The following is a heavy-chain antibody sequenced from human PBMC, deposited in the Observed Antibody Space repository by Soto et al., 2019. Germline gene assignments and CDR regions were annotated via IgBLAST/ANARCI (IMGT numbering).Heavy chain of an antibody. D-gene: IGHD3-10*01. CDR2: IYWDEDK. J-gene: IGHJ4*02. CDR1: GFSLTTRGPG. Sequence: QITLKESGPTLVKPTQTLTLTCTFSGFSLTTRGPGVGWIRQPPGKALEWLAVIYWDEDKRYSPSLKNRLTITKDTSKTQVVLTLTNMDPVDTATYYCAHTDYYGSWNFGYWGQGTRVTVSS. CDR3: AHTDYYGSWNFGY. V-gene: IGHV2-5*02.